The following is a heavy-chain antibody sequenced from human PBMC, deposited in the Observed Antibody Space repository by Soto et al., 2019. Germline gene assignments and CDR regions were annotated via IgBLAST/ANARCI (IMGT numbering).Heavy chain of an antibody. D-gene: IGHD3-10*01. V-gene: IGHV1-18*01. J-gene: IGHJ6*01. CDR2: ISTYNGDT. CDR3: ARDRLGNVNYYGMDV. Sequence: PSVKVSCKDFGYNFSNYGIKWVRQAPGQGLEWMGSISTYNGDTNFAQKFQGRVTMTADTSTSIAYMELRRLRSDDTAVYYCARDRLGNVNYYGMDVWGQGTTVTVSS. CDR1: GYNFSNYG.